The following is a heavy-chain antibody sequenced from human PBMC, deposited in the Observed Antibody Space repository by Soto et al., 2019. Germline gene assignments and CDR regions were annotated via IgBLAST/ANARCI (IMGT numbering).Heavy chain of an antibody. CDR1: GGTFSSYT. D-gene: IGHD6-6*01. CDR3: ARAMLRSISSDYSYVDV. Sequence: QVQLVQSGAEVKKPGSSVKVSCKASGGTFSSYTISWVRQAPGQGLEWMGRIIPILGITNYAQKFQGRVTITADKSTSTAYMELSSLRSEDTAVYYCARAMLRSISSDYSYVDVWGKGTTVTVSS. V-gene: IGHV1-69*02. J-gene: IGHJ6*03. CDR2: IIPILGIT.